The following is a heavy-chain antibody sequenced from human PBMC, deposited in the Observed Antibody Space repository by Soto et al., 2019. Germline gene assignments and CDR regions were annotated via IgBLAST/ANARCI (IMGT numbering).Heavy chain of an antibody. D-gene: IGHD6-19*01. CDR3: ARRSSGWYFDY. J-gene: IGHJ4*02. V-gene: IGHV3-23*01. CDR1: GFTFSNYA. CDR2: ISGSGGST. Sequence: EVQLLESGGGLVQPGGSLRLPCAASGFTFSNYAMNWVRQAPGKGLEWVSVISGSGGSTYYADSVKGRFTISRDNSKNTLYLQMNSLRAEDTAVYYCARRSSGWYFDYWGQGTLVTVSS.